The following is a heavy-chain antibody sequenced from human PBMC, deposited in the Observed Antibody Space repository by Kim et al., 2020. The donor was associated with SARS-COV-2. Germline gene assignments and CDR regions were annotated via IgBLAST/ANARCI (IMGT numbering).Heavy chain of an antibody. J-gene: IGHJ3*02. D-gene: IGHD3-10*01. CDR2: IYYSGST. V-gene: IGHV4-31*03. CDR3: AREGGSGSYYGAFDI. Sequence: SETLSLTCTVSGGSISSGGYYWSWIRQHPGKGLEWIGYIYYSGSTYYNPSLKSRVTISVDTSKNQFSLKLSSVTAADTAVYYCAREGGSGSYYGAFDIWGQGTMVTVSS. CDR1: GGSISSGGYY.